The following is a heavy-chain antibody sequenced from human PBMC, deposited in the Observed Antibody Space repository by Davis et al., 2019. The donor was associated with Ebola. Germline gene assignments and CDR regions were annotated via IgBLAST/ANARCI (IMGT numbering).Heavy chain of an antibody. CDR3: ARHPRNPGADV. D-gene: IGHD3-10*01. Sequence: SETLSLTCTVSGGSISSYYWSWIRQPPGKGLEWIGEINHSGSTNYNPSLKSRVTISVDTSKNQFSLKLSSVTAADTAVYYCARHPRNPGADVWGQGTTVTVSS. CDR1: GGSISSYY. V-gene: IGHV4-34*01. CDR2: INHSGST. J-gene: IGHJ6*02.